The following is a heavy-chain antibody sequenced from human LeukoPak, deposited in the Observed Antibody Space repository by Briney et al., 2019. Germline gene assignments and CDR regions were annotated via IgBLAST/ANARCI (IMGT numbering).Heavy chain of an antibody. CDR1: GFTFDDYG. J-gene: IGHJ4*02. Sequence: RGSLRLSCAASGFTFDDYGMSWVRQAPGKGLEWVSGINWNGGSTGYADPVKGRFTISRDNAKNSLYLQMNSLRAEDTALYYCARTMYYDILTGTQYYFDYWGQGTLVTVSS. CDR2: INWNGGST. CDR3: ARTMYYDILTGTQYYFDY. D-gene: IGHD3-9*01. V-gene: IGHV3-20*04.